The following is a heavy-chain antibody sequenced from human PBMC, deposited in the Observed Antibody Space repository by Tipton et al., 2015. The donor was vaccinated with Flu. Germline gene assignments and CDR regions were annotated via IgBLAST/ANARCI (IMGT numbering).Heavy chain of an antibody. J-gene: IGHJ4*02. CDR1: GFTVSSNY. CDR3: ARGPRGGNGYFDY. D-gene: IGHD3-16*01. CDR2: IYSGGST. V-gene: IGHV3-53*01. Sequence: VQLVQSGGGLIQPGGSLRLSCAASGFTVSSNYMSWVRQAPGKGLEWVSVIYSGGSTYYADSVKGRFTISRDNSKDTLYLQMNSLRAEDTAVYYCARGPRGGNGYFDYWGQGTLVTVSS.